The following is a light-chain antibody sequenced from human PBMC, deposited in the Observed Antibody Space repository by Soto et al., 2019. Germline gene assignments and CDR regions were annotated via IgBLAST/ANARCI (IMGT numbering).Light chain of an antibody. V-gene: IGLV8-61*01. Sequence: QAVVTQEPSLSVSPAGTVTLTCGLNSGSVSIDNYPSWYHQAPGQAPRTLIYSTNIRSSGVPDRFSGSILGSKAALTITGAQADDESDYYCVLYMGRGISMFGGGTKLTVL. CDR1: SGSVSIDNY. CDR3: VLYMGRGISM. CDR2: STN. J-gene: IGLJ3*02.